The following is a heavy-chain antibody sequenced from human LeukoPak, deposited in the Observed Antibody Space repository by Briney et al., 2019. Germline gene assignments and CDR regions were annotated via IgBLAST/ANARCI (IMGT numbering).Heavy chain of an antibody. D-gene: IGHD3-10*01. CDR1: GGSISSGTYY. V-gene: IGHV4-39*01. CDR3: ARHKTLQSFGEFNFDY. CDR2: VYYSGST. J-gene: IGHJ4*02. Sequence: SETVSLTCIVSGGSISSGTYYWGWIRQPPGRGLEWIGSVYYSGSTYYNPSLRSRVTVSVDTSKDQFSLKLSSVTAADSAVYYCARHKTLQSFGEFNFDYWGQGTLVTVSS.